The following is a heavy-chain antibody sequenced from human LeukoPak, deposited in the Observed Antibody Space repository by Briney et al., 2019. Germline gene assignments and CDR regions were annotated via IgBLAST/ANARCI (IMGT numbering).Heavy chain of an antibody. CDR1: GDSVSSADSY. Sequence: SETLSLTCTVSGDSVSSADSYWSWIRQSPGKGLEWIGYINNGGTTNYNPSLKSRVTISVDTSKNQFSLQLSSVTAADTAVYYCARGGSYFGNWGQGTLVTVSS. CDR2: INNGGTT. D-gene: IGHD1-26*01. V-gene: IGHV4-61*08. J-gene: IGHJ4*02. CDR3: ARGGSYFGN.